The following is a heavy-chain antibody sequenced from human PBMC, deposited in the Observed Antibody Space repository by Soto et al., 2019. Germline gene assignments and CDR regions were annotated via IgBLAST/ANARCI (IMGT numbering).Heavy chain of an antibody. CDR2: IIAINGNT. CDR3: AQSKKSDIVVVPAGSDYMDV. Sequence: ASVKVSCKASGYTFTSYGIIWVRQAPGQGLERMGRIIAINGNTNYAQKFQGRVTMTADTSTSTAYMELSSLRSEDTAVYYCAQSKKSDIVVVPAGSDYMDVWGKGTTVTVSS. D-gene: IGHD2-2*01. V-gene: IGHV1-18*01. J-gene: IGHJ6*03. CDR1: GYTFTSYG.